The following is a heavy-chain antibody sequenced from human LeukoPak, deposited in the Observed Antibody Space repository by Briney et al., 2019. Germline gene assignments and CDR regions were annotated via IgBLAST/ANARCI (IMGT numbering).Heavy chain of an antibody. CDR3: ARSTYSSSWFTDYFDY. V-gene: IGHV1-69*01. D-gene: IGHD6-13*01. J-gene: IGHJ4*02. Sequence: ASVKVSCMASGGTFSSYAISWVRQAPGQGLEWMGGIIPIFGTANYAQKFQGRVTITADESTSTDYMELSSLIYEDTAVDYCARSTYSSSWFTDYFDYWGQGTLVTVSS. CDR2: IIPIFGTA. CDR1: GGTFSSYA.